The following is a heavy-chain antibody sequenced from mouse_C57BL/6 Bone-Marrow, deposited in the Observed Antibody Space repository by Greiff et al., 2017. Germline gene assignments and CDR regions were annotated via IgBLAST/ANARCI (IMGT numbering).Heavy chain of an antibody. D-gene: IGHD1-1*01. Sequence: VQLQQSVAELVRPGASVKLSCTASGFNIKNTYMHWVKQRPEQGLEWIGRIYPANGNTKYAAKFQGKATLTADTSSNTAYLQLSSLTSEDTASYYCDKGTTGGGAMDYWGQGTSVTVSS. V-gene: IGHV14-3*01. CDR3: DKGTTGGGAMDY. CDR2: IYPANGNT. J-gene: IGHJ4*01. CDR1: GFNIKNTY.